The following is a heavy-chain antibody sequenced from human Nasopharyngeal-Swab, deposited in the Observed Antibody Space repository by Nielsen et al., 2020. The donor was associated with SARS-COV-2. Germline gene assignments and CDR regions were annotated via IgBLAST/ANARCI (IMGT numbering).Heavy chain of an antibody. CDR1: GFTFDDHA. Sequence: GGPLRLSCAASGFTFDDHAMHWVRQAPGKGLEWVSVISWNSGSIGYANSVKGRFTISSDNAKNSLYLQMNSLRAEDTALYYCAKDMWPTVTTPDYWGHGTLVTVSS. CDR3: AKDMWPTVTTPDY. J-gene: IGHJ4*01. D-gene: IGHD4-17*01. CDR2: ISWNSGSI. V-gene: IGHV3-9*01.